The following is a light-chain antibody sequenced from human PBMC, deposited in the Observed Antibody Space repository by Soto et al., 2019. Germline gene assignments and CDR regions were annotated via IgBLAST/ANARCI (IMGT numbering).Light chain of an antibody. V-gene: IGKV1-5*01. Sequence: DIQVTQSTSTLPASVGDRVTTTCLASQSISSWLAWYQQKPGKAPKLLIYDASSLESGVPSRFSGSGSGTEFTLTISSLQPDDFATYYCQQSYSTLWTFGQGTKVDI. CDR1: QSISSW. CDR2: DAS. CDR3: QQSYSTLWT. J-gene: IGKJ1*01.